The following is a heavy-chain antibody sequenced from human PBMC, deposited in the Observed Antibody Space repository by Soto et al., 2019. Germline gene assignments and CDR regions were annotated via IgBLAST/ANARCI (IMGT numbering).Heavy chain of an antibody. Sequence: QVQLVQSGAEVKKPGSSMKVSCKASGGTFSSYTISWVRQAPGQGLEWMGRIIPILGIANYAQKFQGRVTITADKSTSTAYMELSSLRSEDTAVYYCARGTSHDYGGTWGQGTLVTVSS. CDR2: IIPILGIA. CDR1: GGTFSSYT. J-gene: IGHJ5*02. CDR3: ARGTSHDYGGT. V-gene: IGHV1-69*02. D-gene: IGHD4-17*01.